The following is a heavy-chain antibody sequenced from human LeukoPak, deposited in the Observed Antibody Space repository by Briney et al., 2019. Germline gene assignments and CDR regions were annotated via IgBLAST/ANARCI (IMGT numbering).Heavy chain of an antibody. CDR2: ISAYNGNT. CDR3: ARADSGYSYGYDY. CDR1: GGTFSSYA. D-gene: IGHD5-18*01. V-gene: IGHV1-18*01. Sequence: VASVKVSCKASGGTFSSYAISWVRQAPGQGLEWMGWISAYNGNTNYAQKLQGRVTMTTDTSTSTAYMELRSLRSDDTAVYYCARADSGYSYGYDYWGQGTLVTVSS. J-gene: IGHJ4*02.